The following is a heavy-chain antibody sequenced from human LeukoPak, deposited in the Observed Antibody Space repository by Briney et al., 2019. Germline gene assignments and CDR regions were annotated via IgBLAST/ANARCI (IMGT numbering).Heavy chain of an antibody. CDR3: AREPIAATAPFDY. CDR1: GGSISSSNW. Sequence: SETLSLTCAVSGGSISSSNWWSWVRQPPGKGLEWIGEIYHSGSTNYNPSLKSRVTISVDKSKNQFSLKLSSVTAADTAVYYCAREPIAATAPFDYWGQGTLVTVSS. D-gene: IGHD6-6*01. V-gene: IGHV4-4*02. J-gene: IGHJ4*02. CDR2: IYHSGST.